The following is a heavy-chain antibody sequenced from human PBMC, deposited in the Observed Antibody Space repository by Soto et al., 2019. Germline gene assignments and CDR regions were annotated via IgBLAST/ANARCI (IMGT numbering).Heavy chain of an antibody. CDR2: IYYSGST. CDR3: ARSYEGYYYGMDV. Sequence: PSETLSLTCTVSGGSISSGDYYWSWIRQPPGKGLEWIGYIYYSGSTYYNPSLKSRVTISVDTSKNQFSLKLSSVTAADTAVYYCARSYEGYYYGMDVWGQGTTVTVSS. D-gene: IGHD3-22*01. CDR1: GGSISSGDYY. V-gene: IGHV4-30-4*01. J-gene: IGHJ6*02.